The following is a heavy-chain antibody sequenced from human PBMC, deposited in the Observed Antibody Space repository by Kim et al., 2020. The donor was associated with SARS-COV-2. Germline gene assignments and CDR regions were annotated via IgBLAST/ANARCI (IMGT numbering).Heavy chain of an antibody. J-gene: IGHJ6*02. CDR1: GFTFNTHA. D-gene: IGHD6-25*01. Sequence: GGSLRLSCAASGFTFNTHAMSWVRQAPGKGLEWVSVIYSGVGKTYYADSVKGRFTISRDNSKNMLYLQMDSLRADDTAVYYCAKRLRGYGDTGYYYYGMDVWGQGTTVIVSS. CDR2: IYSGVGKT. V-gene: IGHV3-23*03. CDR3: AKRLRGYGDTGYYYYGMDV.